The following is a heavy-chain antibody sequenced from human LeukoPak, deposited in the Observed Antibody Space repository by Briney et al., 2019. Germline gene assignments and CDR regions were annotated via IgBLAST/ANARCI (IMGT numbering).Heavy chain of an antibody. Sequence: PSETLSLTCTVSGGSISSYYWSWIRQPAGKGLEWIGRIYTSGSTNYNPSLKSRVTISVDTSKNQFSLKLSSVTAAGTAVYYCARGPWGDILTGYYWGVGFDYWGQGTLVTVSS. J-gene: IGHJ4*02. V-gene: IGHV4-4*07. CDR1: GGSISSYY. D-gene: IGHD3-9*01. CDR3: ARGPWGDILTGYYWGVGFDY. CDR2: IYTSGST.